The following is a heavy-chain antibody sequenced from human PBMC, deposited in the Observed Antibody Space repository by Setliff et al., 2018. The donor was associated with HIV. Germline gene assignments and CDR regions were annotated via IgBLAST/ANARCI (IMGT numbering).Heavy chain of an antibody. CDR3: ATSSCYYSTFDR. CDR2: INPKSGGP. D-gene: IGHD3-22*01. Sequence: ASVKVSCKASGYTFTDFYIFWVRQAPGGGLEWMGWINPKSGGPNYAQKFQGRVTMTSDTSITTAYMEMTGLRSDDTAVYYCATSSCYYSTFDRWGQGTRVTVS. CDR1: GYTFTDFY. V-gene: IGHV1-2*02. J-gene: IGHJ4*02.